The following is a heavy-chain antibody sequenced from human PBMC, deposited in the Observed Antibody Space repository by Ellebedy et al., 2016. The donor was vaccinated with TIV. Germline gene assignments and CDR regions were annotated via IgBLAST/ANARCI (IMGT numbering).Heavy chain of an antibody. CDR2: IHPNSGGT. Sequence: ASVKVSCKASGYTFTGYYMHWVRQAPGQGLEWMGWIHPNSGGTNYAQKFQGRVTMTRDTSISTAYMELSRLRSDDTAVYYCARPYYDFWSGYYTNAHFDYWGQGTLVTVSS. J-gene: IGHJ4*02. D-gene: IGHD3-3*01. V-gene: IGHV1-2*02. CDR3: ARPYYDFWSGYYTNAHFDY. CDR1: GYTFTGYY.